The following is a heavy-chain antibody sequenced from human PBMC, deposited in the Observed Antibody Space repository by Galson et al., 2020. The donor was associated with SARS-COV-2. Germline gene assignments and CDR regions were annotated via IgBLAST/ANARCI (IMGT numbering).Heavy chain of an antibody. Sequence: GGSLRLSCAASGSTFSSSAMSWVRQAPGKGLEWVSAISGSGVSTYYADSVKGRFTISRDNSKNTLYLQMNSLRAEDTAVYYCAKEIAYCGGDCGSGFDYWGQGTLVTVSS. CDR1: GSTFSSSA. J-gene: IGHJ4*02. CDR3: AKEIAYCGGDCGSGFDY. CDR2: ISGSGVST. V-gene: IGHV3-23*01. D-gene: IGHD2-21*02.